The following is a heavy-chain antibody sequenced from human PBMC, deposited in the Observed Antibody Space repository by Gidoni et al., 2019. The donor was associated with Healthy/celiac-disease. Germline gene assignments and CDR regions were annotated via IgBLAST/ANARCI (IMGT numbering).Heavy chain of an antibody. V-gene: IGHV3-15*01. D-gene: IGHD2-21*02. J-gene: IGHJ3*02. CDR3: TTFVVVTAPPTSDAFDI. CDR2: IKSKTDGGTT. CDR1: GFTFSNAW. Sequence: EVQLVESGGGLVKPGGYLSLSGAASGFTFSNAWMSWVRQAPGKGLEWVGSIKSKTDGGTTDYAAPVKGRFTISRDDSKNTLYLQMNSLKTEDTAVYYCTTFVVVTAPPTSDAFDIWGQGTMVTVSS.